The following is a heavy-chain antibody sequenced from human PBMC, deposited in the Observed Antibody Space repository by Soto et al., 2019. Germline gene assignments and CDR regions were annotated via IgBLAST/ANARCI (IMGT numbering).Heavy chain of an antibody. D-gene: IGHD6-13*01. V-gene: IGHV4-59*01. Sequence: SETLSLTCIVSGGSISSYYWNWIRQPPGKGLEWIGYIYYSGTTNYNPSLKSRVTISVDTSKNQFSLKLSSVTAADTAVYYCAREGPEGIATMGYYFDYWGQGTLVTVS. CDR1: GGSISSYY. J-gene: IGHJ4*02. CDR2: IYYSGTT. CDR3: AREGPEGIATMGYYFDY.